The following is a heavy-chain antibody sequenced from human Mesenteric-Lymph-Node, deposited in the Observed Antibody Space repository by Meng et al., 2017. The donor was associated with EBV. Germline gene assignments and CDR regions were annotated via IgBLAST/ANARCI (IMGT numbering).Heavy chain of an antibody. V-gene: IGHV3-74*01. J-gene: IGHJ4*02. CDR1: GFTFSRFW. Sequence: VESGGCLVHPGRSLRLSCAVSGFTFSRFWMHWVRQVPGKGLIWVARTNENGGITDYADSVRGRFTISRDNIRNTLYLQMNSLRDEDTAVYFCSRDLAGPFDDWGQGTLVTVSS. CDR3: SRDLAGPFDD. CDR2: TNENGGIT.